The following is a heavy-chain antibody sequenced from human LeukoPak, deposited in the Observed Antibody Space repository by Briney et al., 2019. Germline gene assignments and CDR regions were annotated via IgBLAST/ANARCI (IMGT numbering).Heavy chain of an antibody. J-gene: IGHJ4*02. V-gene: IGHV3-21*01. D-gene: IGHD1-26*01. CDR3: ARERSTAGALVWELTREGNYFDY. CDR1: GFTFSSYS. CDR2: ISSSSSYI. Sequence: GGSLRLSCAASGFTFSSYSMNWVRQAPGKGLEWVSSISSSSSYIYYADSVKGRFTISRDNAKNSLYLQMNSLRAEDTAVYYCARERSTAGALVWELTREGNYFDYWGQGTLVTVSS.